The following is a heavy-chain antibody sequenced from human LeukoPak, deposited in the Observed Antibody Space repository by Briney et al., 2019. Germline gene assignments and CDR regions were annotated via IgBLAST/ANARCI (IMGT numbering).Heavy chain of an antibody. D-gene: IGHD2-8*01. V-gene: IGHV3-23*01. CDR2: VTGNGDTT. J-gene: IGHJ4*02. CDR3: ARNAADCTTSACYDS. CDR1: GFTFGSYG. Sequence: GRSLRLSCAASGFTFGSYGMHWVRQTPGKGLEWVSVVTGNGDTTYYADSLKGRFTISRDNSRNTLYLQMNSLRAEDTAVYHCARNAADCTTSACYDSWGQGTLVTVSS.